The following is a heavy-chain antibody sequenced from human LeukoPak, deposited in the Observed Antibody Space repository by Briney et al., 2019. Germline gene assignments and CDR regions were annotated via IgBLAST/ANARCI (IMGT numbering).Heavy chain of an antibody. D-gene: IGHD5-18*01. Sequence: GWALPLSCAASAFTFRNCSRNWVRQAPGKGLEGLASVSSRGSYIYYEDPVNGRFTISRDNAKNSLHMQMSGLGAEDTVVYYCARGSGVQVWSSIDYWGQGTLVTVPS. J-gene: IGHJ4*02. CDR3: ARGSGVQVWSSIDY. CDR2: VSSRGSYI. V-gene: IGHV3-21*01. CDR1: AFTFRNCS.